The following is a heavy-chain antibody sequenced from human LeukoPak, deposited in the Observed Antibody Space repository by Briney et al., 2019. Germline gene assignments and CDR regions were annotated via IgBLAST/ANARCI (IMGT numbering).Heavy chain of an antibody. CDR3: ARPKGVYYYYYMDV. CDR2: ISSSGSTI. Sequence: PGGSLRLSCAASGFTFSDYYMSWIRQAPGKGLEWVSYISSSGSTIYYADSVKGRFTISRDNAKNSLYLQMNSLRAEDTAVYYCARPKGVYYYYYMDVWGKGTTVTVSS. V-gene: IGHV3-11*04. J-gene: IGHJ6*03. D-gene: IGHD3-16*01. CDR1: GFTFSDYY.